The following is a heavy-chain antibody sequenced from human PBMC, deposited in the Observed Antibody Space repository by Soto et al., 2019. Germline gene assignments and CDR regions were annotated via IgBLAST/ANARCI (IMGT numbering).Heavy chain of an antibody. CDR3: GRSGYFAEYLQH. J-gene: IGHJ1*01. CDR1: GGSVSSGSYY. D-gene: IGHD3-3*01. V-gene: IGHV4-61*01. CDR2: IYYSGST. Sequence: SETLSLTCTVSGGSVSSGSYYWSWIRQPPGKGLEWIGYIYYSGSTNYNPSLKSRVTISVDTSKNQFSLQLNSVTPEDTAVYYCGRSGYFAEYLQHWGQGTQVTVSS.